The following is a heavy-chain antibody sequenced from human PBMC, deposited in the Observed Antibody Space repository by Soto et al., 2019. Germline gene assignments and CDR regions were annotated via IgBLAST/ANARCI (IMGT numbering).Heavy chain of an antibody. CDR1: GFTFSTYA. Sequence: QVQLVESGGGVVQPGRSLRLSCAASGFTFSTYAMHWVRQAPGKGLEWVAVISYDGSIKYYADSVKGRFTISRDNSKNTLYMQMNCLRAEDTAVYYCARPDYDSGSYPDYWGQGTLVTVSS. D-gene: IGHD3-10*01. J-gene: IGHJ4*02. CDR2: ISYDGSIK. V-gene: IGHV3-30-3*01. CDR3: ARPDYDSGSYPDY.